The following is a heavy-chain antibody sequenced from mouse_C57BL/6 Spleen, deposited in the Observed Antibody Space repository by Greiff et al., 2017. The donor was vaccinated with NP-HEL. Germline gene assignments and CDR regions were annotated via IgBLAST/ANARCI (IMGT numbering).Heavy chain of an antibody. J-gene: IGHJ3*01. CDR1: GYAFTNYL. CDR3: ARRGDGYSFAY. Sequence: VQLQQSGAELVRPGTSVKVSCKASGYAFTNYLIEWVKQRPGQGLEWIGVINPGSGGTNYTEKFKGKATLTADKSSSPAYMQLSSLTSEDSAVYFCARRGDGYSFAYWGQGTLVTVSA. CDR2: INPGSGGT. V-gene: IGHV1-54*01. D-gene: IGHD2-3*01.